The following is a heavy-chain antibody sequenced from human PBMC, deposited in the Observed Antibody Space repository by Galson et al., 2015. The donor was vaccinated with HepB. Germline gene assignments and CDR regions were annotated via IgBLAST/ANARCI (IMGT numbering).Heavy chain of an antibody. CDR1: GYTFTSYD. D-gene: IGHD2-2*01. CDR2: MNPNSGNI. CDR3: ARDHDIVVVPAARNYYYMDV. V-gene: IGHV1-8*01. Sequence: SVKVSCKASGYTFTSYDINWVRQATGQGLEWMGWMNPNSGNIGYAQKFQGRVTMTRNTSISTAYMELSSLRSEDTAVYYCARDHDIVVVPAARNYYYMDVWGKGTTVTVSS. J-gene: IGHJ6*03.